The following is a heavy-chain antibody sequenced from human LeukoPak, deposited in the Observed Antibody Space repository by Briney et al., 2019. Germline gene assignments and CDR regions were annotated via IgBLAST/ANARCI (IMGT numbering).Heavy chain of an antibody. CDR2: INHSGST. Sequence: SETLSLTCAVYGGSFSGYYWSWIRQPPGKGLEWIGEINHSGSTNHNPSLKSRVTISVDTSKNQFSLKLSSVTAADTAVYYCARGYYYDSSGPEFDYWGQGSLVTVSS. J-gene: IGHJ4*02. V-gene: IGHV4-34*01. CDR1: GGSFSGYY. D-gene: IGHD3-22*01. CDR3: ARGYYYDSSGPEFDY.